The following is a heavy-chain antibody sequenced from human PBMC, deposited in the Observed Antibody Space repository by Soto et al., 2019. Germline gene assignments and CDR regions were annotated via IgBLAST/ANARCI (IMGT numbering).Heavy chain of an antibody. CDR2: IYPGDSDT. Sequence: GASLKISCQGSGYSFTSYWFGWVRQMPGKGLEWMGIIYPGDSDTRYSPSFQGQVTISADKSISTAYLQWSSLKASDTAMYYCARGATPYYFDYWGQGTLVTVSS. CDR3: ARGATPYYFDY. J-gene: IGHJ4*02. V-gene: IGHV5-51*01. CDR1: GYSFTSYW. D-gene: IGHD1-26*01.